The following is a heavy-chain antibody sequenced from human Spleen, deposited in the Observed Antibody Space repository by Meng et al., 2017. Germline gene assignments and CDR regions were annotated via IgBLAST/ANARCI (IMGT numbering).Heavy chain of an antibody. CDR2: VLSGGNNQ. J-gene: IGHJ2*01. Sequence: QVQLVESGGGVVQPGRSLRLSCAASEFPFITYAMSWVRQAPGKGLEWVAVVLSGGNNQYYADSVKGRFTISRDNSKNTLFLQMNSLRAEDTAVYYCARGDRYFDLWGRGTLVTVSS. CDR1: EFPFITYA. D-gene: IGHD3-16*01. V-gene: IGHV3-30-3*01. CDR3: ARGDRYFDL.